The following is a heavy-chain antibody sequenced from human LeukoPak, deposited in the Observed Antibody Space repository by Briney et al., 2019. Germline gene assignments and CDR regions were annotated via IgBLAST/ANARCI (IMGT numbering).Heavy chain of an antibody. CDR3: ARYKYYYGSGTYPELD. CDR1: GFIFSSCA. CDR2: ISGAVGSS. D-gene: IGHD3-10*01. V-gene: IGHV3-23*01. Sequence: GGSLRLSCAASGFIFSSCALSWVRQGPGKGLEWVSAISGAVGSSYYADSVRGRFTISRDNSKNTLYLQMNNLRAEDTAVYYCARYKYYYGSGTYPELDWGQGTLVTVSS. J-gene: IGHJ4*02.